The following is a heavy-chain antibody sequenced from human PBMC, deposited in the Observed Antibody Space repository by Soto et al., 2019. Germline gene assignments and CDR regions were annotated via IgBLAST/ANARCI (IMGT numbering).Heavy chain of an antibody. CDR2: ISAYNGNT. V-gene: IGHV1-18*04. J-gene: IGHJ6*02. CDR3: ARGTYYDFWSGYHTNYGMDV. Sequence: ASVKVSCKASGYTFTSYGISWVRQAPGQGLEWMGWISAYNGNTNYAQKLQGRVTMTTDTSTSTAYMELRSLRSDDTAVYYCARGTYYDFWSGYHTNYGMDVWGQGTTVTV. CDR1: GYTFTSYG. D-gene: IGHD3-3*01.